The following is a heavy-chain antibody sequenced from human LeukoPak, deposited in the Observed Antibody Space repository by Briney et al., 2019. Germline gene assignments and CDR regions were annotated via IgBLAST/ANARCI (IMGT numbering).Heavy chain of an antibody. Sequence: SETLSLTCTVSGGSISSSSYYWGWIRQPPGKGLEWIGSIYYSGSTYYNPSLKSRVTISVDTSKNQFSLKLSSVTAADTAVYYCASPGYSSSWFRVFDYWGQGTLVTVSS. CDR1: GGSISSSSYY. CDR2: IYYSGST. D-gene: IGHD6-13*01. J-gene: IGHJ4*02. CDR3: ASPGYSSSWFRVFDY. V-gene: IGHV4-39*01.